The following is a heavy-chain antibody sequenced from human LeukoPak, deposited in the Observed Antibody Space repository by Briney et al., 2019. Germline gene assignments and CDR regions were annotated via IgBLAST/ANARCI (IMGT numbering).Heavy chain of an antibody. J-gene: IGHJ4*02. CDR3: ARVDGGAYGSAKDYYYFDY. CDR2: IYYSGST. Sequence: GTLRLSCAASGFTFSSYGMSWVRQPPGKGLEWIGSIYYSGSTYYNPSLKSRVTISVDTSKNQFSLKLSSVTAADTAVYYCARVDGGAYGSAKDYYYFDYWGQGTLVTVSS. CDR1: GFTFSSYG. V-gene: IGHV4-39*07. D-gene: IGHD3-10*01.